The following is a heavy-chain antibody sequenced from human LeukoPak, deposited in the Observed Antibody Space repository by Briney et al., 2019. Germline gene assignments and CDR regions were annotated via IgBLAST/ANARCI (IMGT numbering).Heavy chain of an antibody. CDR3: TRDQMNY. CDR1: EFTVSRNY. V-gene: IGHV3-53*01. CDR2: IFSNGDT. Sequence: GGSLRLSCTASEFTVSRNYMLWVRQAPGKGLEWVSLIFSNGDTHYADSVKGRFTISRDTSKNTVSLQMNSLRAEDTAMYYCTRDQMNYWGQGTLVTVSS. J-gene: IGHJ4*02. D-gene: IGHD5-24*01.